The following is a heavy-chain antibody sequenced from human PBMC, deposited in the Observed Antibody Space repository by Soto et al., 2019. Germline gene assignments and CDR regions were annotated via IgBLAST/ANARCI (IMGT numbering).Heavy chain of an antibody. D-gene: IGHD6-13*01. J-gene: IGHJ4*02. CDR3: VRPYYSSSWFPFDR. CDR2: IDSGDGTT. V-gene: IGHV3-11*01. Sequence: SLRLSCTGSGFDFGDYYMSWIRQAPGKGLEWVSYIDSGDGTTYYTDSVKGRFTISRDNAKKTVYLQMSSLRVEDTALYYCVRPYYSSSWFPFDRWGQGPLVTV. CDR1: GFDFGDYY.